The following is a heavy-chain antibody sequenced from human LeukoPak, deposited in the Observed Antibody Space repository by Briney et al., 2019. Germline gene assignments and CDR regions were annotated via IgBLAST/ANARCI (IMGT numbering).Heavy chain of an antibody. Sequence: PSETLSLTCTVPGGSISSYYWSWIRQPPGKGLEWVGYIYYSGSTNYNPSLKSRVTISVDTSKNLFSLKLSSVTAADTAVYYCARGQQDSISGFDYWGQGTLVTVSS. J-gene: IGHJ4*02. V-gene: IGHV4-59*01. CDR3: ARGQQDSISGFDY. CDR1: GGSISSYY. D-gene: IGHD3-22*01. CDR2: IYYSGST.